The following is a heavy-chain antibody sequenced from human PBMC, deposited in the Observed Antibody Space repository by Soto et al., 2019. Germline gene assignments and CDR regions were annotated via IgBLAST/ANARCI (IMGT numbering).Heavy chain of an antibody. Sequence: VLLVESGGGLVQPGRSLRLSCAVSGFNFGNYAMHWVRQAPGKGLEWVAAINWNSDKVAYAGSVLGRFTIFRDSAKKSLHLQMNDLTTEYSALYYCAKDKGGTPYYIYSWGQGILVTVSS. CDR1: GFNFGNYA. V-gene: IGHV3-9*01. CDR3: AKDKGGTPYYIYS. D-gene: IGHD1-1*01. J-gene: IGHJ4*02. CDR2: INWNSDKV.